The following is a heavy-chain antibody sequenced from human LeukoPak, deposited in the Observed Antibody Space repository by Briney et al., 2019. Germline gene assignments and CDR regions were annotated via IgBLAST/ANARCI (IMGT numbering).Heavy chain of an antibody. J-gene: IGHJ6*02. CDR2: ISSSSSYI. CDR3: ARDHQYSGYDLIKNYYYYGMDV. Sequence: GGSLRLSCAASGFTFSSYSMNWVRQAPGKGLEWVSSISSSSSYIYYADSVKGRFTISRDNAKNSLYLQMNSLRAEDTAVYYCARDHQYSGYDLIKNYYYYGMDVWGQGTTVTVSS. V-gene: IGHV3-21*01. D-gene: IGHD5-12*01. CDR1: GFTFSSYS.